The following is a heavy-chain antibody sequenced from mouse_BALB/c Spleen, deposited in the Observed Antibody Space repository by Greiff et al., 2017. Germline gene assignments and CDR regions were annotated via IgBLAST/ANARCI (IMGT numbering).Heavy chain of an antibody. CDR3: TGVTNYDAMDY. J-gene: IGHJ4*01. V-gene: IGHV5-6-4*01. Sequence: EVNVVESGGGLVKPGGSLKLSCAASGFTFSSYTMSWVRQTPEKRLEWVATISSGGSYTYYTDSVKGRFTISRDNAKNTLYLQRSSLKSEDTAMYYCTGVTNYDAMDYWGQGTSVTVSS. CDR2: ISSGGSYT. CDR1: GFTFSSYT. D-gene: IGHD2-2*01.